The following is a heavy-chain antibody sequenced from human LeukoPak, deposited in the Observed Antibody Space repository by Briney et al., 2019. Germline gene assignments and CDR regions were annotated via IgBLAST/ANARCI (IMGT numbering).Heavy chain of an antibody. J-gene: IGHJ4*02. Sequence: SQTLSLTCAISGDSVSSNSAAWNWIRQSPSRGLEWLGRTYYRSKWYNDFALSVRSRITINPDTSKNQFSLRLNSVTPEDTASYYCARSIAATGNNFDYWGQGTLVTVSS. D-gene: IGHD6-13*01. V-gene: IGHV6-1*01. CDR1: GDSVSSNSAA. CDR2: TYYRSKWYN. CDR3: ARSIAATGNNFDY.